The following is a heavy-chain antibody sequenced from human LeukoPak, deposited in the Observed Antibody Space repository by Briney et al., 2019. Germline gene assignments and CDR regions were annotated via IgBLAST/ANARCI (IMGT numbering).Heavy chain of an antibody. CDR3: ATSHGSGSPVDY. CDR2: INPNSGGT. Sequence: GASVKVSCKASGYTFTGYYMHWVRQAPGQGLEWMGWINPNSGGTNYAQKFQGRVTMTEDTSTDTAYMELSNLRSEDTAVYYCATSHGSGSPVDYWGQGTLVTVSS. V-gene: IGHV1-2*02. D-gene: IGHD1-26*01. J-gene: IGHJ4*02. CDR1: GYTFTGYY.